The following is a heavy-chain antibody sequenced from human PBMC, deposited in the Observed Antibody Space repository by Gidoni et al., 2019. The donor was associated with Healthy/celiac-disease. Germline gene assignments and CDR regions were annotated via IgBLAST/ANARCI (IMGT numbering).Heavy chain of an antibody. CDR2: INPNSGGT. J-gene: IGHJ6*03. CDR3: ARGYCSTTSCSNYYYMDV. D-gene: IGHD2-2*01. CDR1: GYTFTGSY. V-gene: IGHV1-2*04. Sequence: QVQLVQSGAEVKKPGASVKVSCKASGYTFTGSYMHWVRQAPGQGLEWMGWINPNSGGTNYAQKFQGWVTMTRDTSISTAYMELSRLKSDDTAVYYCARGYCSTTSCSNYYYMDVWGKGTTVTVSS.